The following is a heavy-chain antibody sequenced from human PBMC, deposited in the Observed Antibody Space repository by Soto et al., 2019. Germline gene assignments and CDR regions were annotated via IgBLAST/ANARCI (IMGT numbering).Heavy chain of an antibody. CDR3: ASNYAYAEGYYFYGIDV. CDR2: VNSDGDTT. V-gene: IGHV3-74*01. Sequence: PGGSLRLSCAASGFTFKHYWIHWVRQAPGKGLVWVSRVNSDGDTTYYADSVKGRFTISRDNAKNTLHLQMNSLGAEDTAVYYCASNYAYAEGYYFYGIDVWGQGTTVTVSS. J-gene: IGHJ6*02. D-gene: IGHD3-16*01. CDR1: GFTFKHYW.